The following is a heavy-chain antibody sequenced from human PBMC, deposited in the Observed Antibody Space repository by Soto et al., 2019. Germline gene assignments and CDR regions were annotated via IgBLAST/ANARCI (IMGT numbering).Heavy chain of an antibody. D-gene: IGHD6-13*01. CDR2: FDPEDGET. J-gene: IGHJ4*02. CDR3: ATGRIAAAGTTLWFDY. V-gene: IGHV1-24*01. Sequence: ASVRVSCKVSGYTLTELSMHWVRQAPGKGLEWMGGFDPEDGETIYAQKFQGRVTMTEDTSTDTAYMELSSLRSEDTAVYYCATGRIAAAGTTLWFDYWGQGPLVTVSS. CDR1: GYTLTELS.